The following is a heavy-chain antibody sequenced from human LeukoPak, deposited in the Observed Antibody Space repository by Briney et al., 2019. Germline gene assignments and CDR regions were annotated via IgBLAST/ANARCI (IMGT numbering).Heavy chain of an antibody. D-gene: IGHD2-21*02. J-gene: IGHJ4*02. CDR1: GFTFTNYA. Sequence: GGSLRLSCAASGFTFTNYAMSWVRQAPGKGLEWVSAIGGSGDNTYYADSVKGRFTTSRENSKNTLSLQMNSLRAEDTAVYYCPKGVWNCGGDCYSTFDYWRQVTLVT. CDR3: PKGVWNCGGDCYSTFDY. CDR2: IGGSGDNT. V-gene: IGHV3-23*01.